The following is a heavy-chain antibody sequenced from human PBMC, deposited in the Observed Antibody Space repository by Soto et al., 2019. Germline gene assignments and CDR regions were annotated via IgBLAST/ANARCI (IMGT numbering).Heavy chain of an antibody. CDR3: ARPGYCTNGVCYYGMDV. Sequence: PSETLSLTCTVSGGSISSSSYYWGWIRQPPGKGLEWVGSIYYSGSTYYNPSLKSRVTISVDTSKNQFSLKLSSVTAADTAVYYCARPGYCTNGVCYYGMDVWGQGTTVTVSS. J-gene: IGHJ6*02. V-gene: IGHV4-39*01. CDR2: IYYSGST. D-gene: IGHD2-8*01. CDR1: GGSISSSSYY.